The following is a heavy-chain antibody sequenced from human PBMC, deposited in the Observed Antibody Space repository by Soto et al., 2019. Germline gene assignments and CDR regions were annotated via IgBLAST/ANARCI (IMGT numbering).Heavy chain of an antibody. CDR2: ISYDGSNK. CDR3: ARDRGIAARGIFDY. CDR1: GFTFSSYA. J-gene: IGHJ4*02. V-gene: IGHV3-30-3*01. Sequence: QVQLVESGGGVVQPGRSLRLSCAASGFTFSSYAMHWVRQAPGKGLEWVAVISYDGSNKYYADSVKGRFTISRDNSKNTLYLQMNSLRAEDTAVYYCARDRGIAARGIFDYWGQGTLVAVSS. D-gene: IGHD6-6*01.